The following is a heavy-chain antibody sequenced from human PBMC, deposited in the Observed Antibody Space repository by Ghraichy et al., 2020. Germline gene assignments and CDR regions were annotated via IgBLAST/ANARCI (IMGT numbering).Heavy chain of an antibody. D-gene: IGHD3-10*01. CDR1: GVSISSKSYY. CDR3: ARQGYYGSGTYYIFED. CDR2: SYHSGST. Sequence: LNISCIVSGVSISSKSYYWGWVRQPPGKGLEWIGSSYHSGSTYYKPSLEGRINVSVDKSKNHFSLTLTSVTAADTAVYYCARQGYYGSGTYYIFEDWGQGILVTVSS. V-gene: IGHV4-39*01. J-gene: IGHJ4*02.